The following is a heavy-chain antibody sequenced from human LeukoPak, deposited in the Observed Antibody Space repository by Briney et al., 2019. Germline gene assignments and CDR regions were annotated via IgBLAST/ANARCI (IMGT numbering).Heavy chain of an antibody. V-gene: IGHV3-30-3*01. CDR2: ISYDGSNK. Sequence: GSLRLSCAASGFTFSSYAMHWVRQAPGKGLEWVAVISYDGSNKYYADSVKGRFTISRDNSKNTLYLQMNSLRAEDTAVYYCAKEHGSGSVYYFDYWGQGTLVTVSS. CDR3: AKEHGSGSVYYFDY. D-gene: IGHD3-10*01. J-gene: IGHJ4*02. CDR1: GFTFSSYA.